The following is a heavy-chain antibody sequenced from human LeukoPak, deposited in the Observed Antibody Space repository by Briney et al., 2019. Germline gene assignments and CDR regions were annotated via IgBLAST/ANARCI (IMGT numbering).Heavy chain of an antibody. D-gene: IGHD2-2*01. V-gene: IGHV3-21*01. Sequence: GGSLRLSCAASGFTFSSYSMTWVRQAPGKGLEWVSVISSSSSYIYYADSVKGRFTISRDNAKNSLYLQMNSLRAEDTAVYYCAGRRALPAASMYFDYWGQGTLVTVSS. CDR3: AGRRALPAASMYFDY. CDR2: ISSSSSYI. CDR1: GFTFSSYS. J-gene: IGHJ4*02.